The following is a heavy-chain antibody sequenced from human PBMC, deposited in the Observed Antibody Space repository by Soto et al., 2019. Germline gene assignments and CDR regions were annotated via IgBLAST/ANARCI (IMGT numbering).Heavy chain of an antibody. Sequence: SETLSLTCTVSGASISYGGFSWSWIRQSPGKGLEWIGYISHLESTYFHPSFKSRLTMSIDRTRNQFSLKLSSVTAADISVYYCARGGGYDSFDYWGQGVLVTVSS. CDR2: ISHLEST. D-gene: IGHD5-12*01. CDR3: ARGGGYDSFDY. J-gene: IGHJ4*02. V-gene: IGHV4-30-2*06. CDR1: GASISYGGFS.